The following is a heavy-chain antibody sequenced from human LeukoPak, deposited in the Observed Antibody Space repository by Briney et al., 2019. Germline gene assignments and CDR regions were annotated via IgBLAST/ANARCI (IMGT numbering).Heavy chain of an antibody. Sequence: ASLTVSCKASGYTFTSYGISWVRQAPGQGLEWMGWISAYNGNTNYAQKFQGRVTITTDESTSTAYMELSRLRSEETAVYDCARGHDYDFWSGYYTSYYWGQGTLVTVSS. J-gene: IGHJ4*02. CDR1: GYTFTSYG. CDR3: ARGHDYDFWSGYYTSYY. CDR2: ISAYNGNT. D-gene: IGHD3-3*01. V-gene: IGHV1-18*01.